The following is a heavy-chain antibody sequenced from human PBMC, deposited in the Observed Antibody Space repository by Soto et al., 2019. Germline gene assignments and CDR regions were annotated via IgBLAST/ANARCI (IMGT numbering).Heavy chain of an antibody. V-gene: IGHV3-7*01. CDR3: VGALTYEVPYYYYGMDV. D-gene: IGHD3-16*01. CDR1: GFMFSTYW. J-gene: IGHJ6*02. CDR2: IRQGGNEK. Sequence: VGSLRLSCTASGFMFSTYWMSWVGQAPGKGLEWVANIRQGGNEKVYVDSVKGRFTISRDNAKKSLYLQMNSLRAEDTAVYYCVGALTYEVPYYYYGMDVWGQGTTVTVSS.